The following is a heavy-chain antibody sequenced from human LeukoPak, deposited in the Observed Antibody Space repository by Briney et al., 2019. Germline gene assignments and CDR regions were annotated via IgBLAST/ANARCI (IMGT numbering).Heavy chain of an antibody. CDR3: ARDVGMIGDY. CDR2: IYSGGST. V-gene: IGHV4-30-2*01. J-gene: IGHJ4*02. Sequence: SETLSLTCTVSGVSISSGGYFWTWIRQPPGKGLEWIGYIYSGGSTSYNPSLKSRVTISVDRSKNQFSLKLSSVTAADTAIYYCARDVGMIGDYWGQGTLVTVSS. CDR1: GVSISSGGYF. D-gene: IGHD3-22*01.